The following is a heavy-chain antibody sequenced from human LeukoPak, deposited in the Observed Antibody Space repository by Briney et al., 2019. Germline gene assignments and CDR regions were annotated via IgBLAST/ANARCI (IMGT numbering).Heavy chain of an antibody. CDR2: INHSGST. D-gene: IGHD6-13*01. CDR1: GGSFSGHY. Sequence: SETLSLTCGVSGGSFSGHYWSWIRQPPGKGLEWIGEINHSGSTNYIPSLKSRVTISVDTSKSQFSLKLSSVTAADTAVYYCARVPSAAAGLDYWGQGTLVTVSS. CDR3: ARVPSAAAGLDY. J-gene: IGHJ4*02. V-gene: IGHV4-34*01.